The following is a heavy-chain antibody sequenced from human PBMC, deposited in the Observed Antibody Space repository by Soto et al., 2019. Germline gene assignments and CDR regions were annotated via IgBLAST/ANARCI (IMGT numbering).Heavy chain of an antibody. CDR3: ARLDYDFWSGYTNFDY. Sequence: QVQLQESGPGLVKPSETLSLTCTVSGGSISSYYWSWIRQPPGKGLEWIGYIYYSGSTNYNPSLKSRVTIAVDTSKNQFSLKLSSVTAADTAVYYCARLDYDFWSGYTNFDYWGQGTLVTVSS. CDR1: GGSISSYY. V-gene: IGHV4-59*01. J-gene: IGHJ4*02. CDR2: IYYSGST. D-gene: IGHD3-3*01.